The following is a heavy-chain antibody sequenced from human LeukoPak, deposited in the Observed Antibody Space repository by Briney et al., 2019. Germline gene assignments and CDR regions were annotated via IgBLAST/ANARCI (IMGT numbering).Heavy chain of an antibody. CDR1: GFAFKNYA. D-gene: IGHD1-26*01. CDR3: AKTQWKVGATDYFDY. J-gene: IGHJ4*01. CDR2: INDNGGQR. Sequence: GGSLRLSCAASGFAFKNYAMTWVRQTPGKGLQWVSNINDNGGQRHYADSVKGRFTISRDNSKNTLFLQMDSLRAGDTAVYYCAKTQWKVGATDYFDYWGHGILVTVSS. V-gene: IGHV3-23*01.